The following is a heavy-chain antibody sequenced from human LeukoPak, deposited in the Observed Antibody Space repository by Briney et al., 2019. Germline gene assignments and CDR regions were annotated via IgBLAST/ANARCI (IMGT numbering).Heavy chain of an antibody. CDR1: GGSFSGYY. Sequence: SETLSLTCAVYGGSFSGYYWSWIRQPPGKRLEWIGEINHSGSTNYNPSLKSRVTISVDTSKNQFSLKLSSVTAADTAVYYCARGRLTTMVRGFDPWGQGTLVTVSS. J-gene: IGHJ5*02. CDR2: INHSGST. CDR3: ARGRLTTMVRGFDP. V-gene: IGHV4-34*01. D-gene: IGHD3-10*01.